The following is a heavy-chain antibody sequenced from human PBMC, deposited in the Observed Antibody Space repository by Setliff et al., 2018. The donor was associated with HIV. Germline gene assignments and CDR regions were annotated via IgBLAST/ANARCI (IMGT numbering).Heavy chain of an antibody. CDR3: ARVGTTVTTRETYKWFDP. CDR1: GAPFSGFH. V-gene: IGHV4-34*01. Sequence: PSETLSLTCAVYGAPFSGFHWGWIRQSPGKGLEWIGEIDHSGSTKYNPSLKSRVTLSVDTSKNQFSLKIDSVIAADTAVYFCARVGTTVTTRETYKWFDPWGQGTLVTVSS. D-gene: IGHD4-17*01. CDR2: IDHSGST. J-gene: IGHJ5*02.